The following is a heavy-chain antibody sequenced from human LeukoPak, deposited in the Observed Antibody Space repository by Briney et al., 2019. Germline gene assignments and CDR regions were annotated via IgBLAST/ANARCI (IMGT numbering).Heavy chain of an antibody. V-gene: IGHV3-7*05. CDR1: GFTFSSYW. CDR2: IKQDGSVI. J-gene: IGHJ4*02. CDR3: ASDGHSTGSFDY. Sequence: AGGSLRLSCAASGFTFSSYWTNWVRQAPGKGLEWVANIKQDGSVIYYVDSVKGRFTISRDNAKNSLYLQMNTLRAEDTAVYYCASDGHSTGSFDYWGQGTLVTVSS. D-gene: IGHD6-19*01.